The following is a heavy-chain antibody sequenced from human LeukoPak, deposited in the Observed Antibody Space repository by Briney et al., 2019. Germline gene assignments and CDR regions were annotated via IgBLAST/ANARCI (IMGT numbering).Heavy chain of an antibody. D-gene: IGHD6-19*01. CDR1: GYTFTSYG. CDR3: ARSGSLAGYSSGWYYYYYYMDV. V-gene: IGHV1-18*01. Sequence: ASVKVSCTASGYTFTSYGISWVRQAPGQGLEWMGWISAYNGNTNYAQKLQGRVTMTTDTSTSTADMELRSLRSDDTAVYYCARSGSLAGYSSGWYYYYYYMDVWGKGTTVTVSS. J-gene: IGHJ6*03. CDR2: ISAYNGNT.